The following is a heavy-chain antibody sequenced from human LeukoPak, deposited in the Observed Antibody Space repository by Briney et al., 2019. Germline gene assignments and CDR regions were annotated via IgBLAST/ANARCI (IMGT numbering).Heavy chain of an antibody. V-gene: IGHV4-38-2*02. D-gene: IGHD6-19*01. CDR3: ARGIAVVDY. CDR2: IYHSGST. CDR1: GYSISSSYY. J-gene: IGHJ4*02. Sequence: SETLSLTCTVSGYSISSSYYWGWIRQPPGKGLEWIGSIYHSGSTYYNPSLKSRVTISVDTSKNQFSLKVSSVTAADTAVYYCARGIAVVDYWGQGTLVTVSS.